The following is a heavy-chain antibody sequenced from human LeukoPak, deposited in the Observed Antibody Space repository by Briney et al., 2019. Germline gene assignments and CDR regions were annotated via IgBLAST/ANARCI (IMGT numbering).Heavy chain of an antibody. J-gene: IGHJ4*02. CDR3: AKDGTHAYRQWLVQPVDF. Sequence: PGGSLRLSCAASGFTFSSYGMHWVRQAPGKGLKWVAIISYDGSNKYYVDSVKGRFTISRDNSDNTLHLQMNSLRAEDTAVYYCAKDGTHAYRQWLVQPVDFWGQGTLVTVSS. CDR1: GFTFSSYG. D-gene: IGHD6-19*01. V-gene: IGHV3-30*18. CDR2: ISYDGSNK.